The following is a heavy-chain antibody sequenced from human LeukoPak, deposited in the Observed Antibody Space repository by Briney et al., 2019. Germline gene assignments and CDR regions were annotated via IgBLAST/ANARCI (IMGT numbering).Heavy chain of an antibody. CDR2: IYHSGST. Sequence: PSETLSLTCAVSGYSISSGCYWGWIRQPPGKGLEWIGSIYHSGSTYYNPSLKSRVTISIDTSKNQFSLKLSSVTAADTAVYYCARHGGLMVIGIFAFDIWGQGTMVTVSS. CDR3: ARHGGLMVIGIFAFDI. D-gene: IGHD2-21*01. J-gene: IGHJ3*02. CDR1: GYSISSGCY. V-gene: IGHV4-38-2*01.